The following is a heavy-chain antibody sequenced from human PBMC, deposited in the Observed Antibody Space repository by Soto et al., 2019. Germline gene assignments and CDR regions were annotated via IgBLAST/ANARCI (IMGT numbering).Heavy chain of an antibody. CDR2: IIPIFDTA. V-gene: IGHV1-69*13. D-gene: IGHD1-1*01. CDR1: GGTFSDLT. CDR3: ARNGTLTGYSYGMGV. J-gene: IGHJ6*02. Sequence: AVKVSCKASGGTFSDLTINWVRQAPGQRLEWMGGIIPIFDTANYAENFQGRVTITADESTSTSFMEVSSLRSEDTAVYYCARNGTLTGYSYGMGVWGQGTMVTV.